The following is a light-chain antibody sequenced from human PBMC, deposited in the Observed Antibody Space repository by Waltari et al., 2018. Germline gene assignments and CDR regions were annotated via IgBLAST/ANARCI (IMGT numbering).Light chain of an antibody. V-gene: IGLV2-11*01. Sequence: QSALTQPRSVSGSPGQSVTISCTGTSSIVDDYNFISWYRQHPGEAPKLMIYDVSKRASGVPGRFSGSKSGNTASLPISGLQAEDEADYYCFSYASSYTSWVFGGGTKLTVL. J-gene: IGLJ3*02. CDR2: DVS. CDR3: FSYASSYTSWV. CDR1: SSIVDDYNF.